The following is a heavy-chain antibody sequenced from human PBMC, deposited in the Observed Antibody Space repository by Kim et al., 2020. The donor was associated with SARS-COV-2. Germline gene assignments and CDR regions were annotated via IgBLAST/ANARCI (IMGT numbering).Heavy chain of an antibody. J-gene: IGHJ5*02. CDR3: ARDRSSSGWQPFDP. CDR2: INAGNGNT. V-gene: IGHV1-3*01. Sequence: ASVKVSCKASGYTFTSYAMHWVRQAPGQRLEWMGWINAGNGNTKYSQKFQGRVTITRDTSASTAYMELSSLRSEDTAVYYCARDRSSSGWQPFDPWGQGTLVTVSS. D-gene: IGHD6-19*01. CDR1: GYTFTSYA.